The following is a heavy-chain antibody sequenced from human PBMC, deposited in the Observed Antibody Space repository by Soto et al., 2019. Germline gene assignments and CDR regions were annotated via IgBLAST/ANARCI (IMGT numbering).Heavy chain of an antibody. D-gene: IGHD3-16*01. V-gene: IGHV2-5*02. J-gene: IGHJ4*02. CDR2: IYWDDDK. Sequence: SGPTLVNPTQTLTLTCTFSGFSLSTSEVGVGWIRQPPGKALELLGIIYWDDDKRYSPLLNKRLTITKDTSKNQVVLTMTNMDSVDTGTYYCARLTDLYIMFGFWGQGTQVTV. CDR1: GFSLSTSEVG. CDR3: ARLTDLYIMFGF.